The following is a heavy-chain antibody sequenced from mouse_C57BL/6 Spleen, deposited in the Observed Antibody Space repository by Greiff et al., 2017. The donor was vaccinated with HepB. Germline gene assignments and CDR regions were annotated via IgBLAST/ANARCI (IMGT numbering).Heavy chain of an antibody. Sequence: EVKLVESGPVLVKPGASVKMSCKASGYTFTDYYMNWVKQSHGKSLEWIGVINPYNGGTSYNQKFKGKATLTVDKSSSTAYMELNSLTSEDSAVYYCARGREAYYPDYWGQGTTLTVSS. V-gene: IGHV1-19*01. D-gene: IGHD2-10*01. J-gene: IGHJ2*01. CDR3: ARGREAYYPDY. CDR1: GYTFTDYY. CDR2: INPYNGGT.